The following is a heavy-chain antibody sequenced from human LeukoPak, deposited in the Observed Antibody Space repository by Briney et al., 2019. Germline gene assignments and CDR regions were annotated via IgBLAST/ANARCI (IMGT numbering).Heavy chain of an antibody. J-gene: IGHJ4*02. D-gene: IGHD6-19*01. V-gene: IGHV3-21*01. CDR1: GFTFRSYS. CDR2: IDPSSTYI. Sequence: PGGSLRLSCAASGFTFRSYSMNWVRQAPGKGLEWVSAIDPSSTYIYYADSVKGRFTISRDNAENSLYLHMDSLRAEDTAVYYCARGTYSSGWAYFDHWGQGTLVTVSS. CDR3: ARGTYSSGWAYFDH.